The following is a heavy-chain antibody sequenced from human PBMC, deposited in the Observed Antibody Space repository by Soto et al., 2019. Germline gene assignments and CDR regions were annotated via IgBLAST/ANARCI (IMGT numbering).Heavy chain of an antibody. CDR2: IKEDGSEK. CDR1: GFSFSNYW. CDR3: ARGDFWAVPGTNPWG. J-gene: IGHJ4*02. D-gene: IGHD3-3*01. Sequence: EVQLVESGGGLVQPGGSLRLSCAASGFSFSNYWMSWVRQAPGKGLEWVANIKEDGSEKHYVGSVKGRFTISRDNAKNSLYLQMNSLRAEDTAVYYCARGDFWAVPGTNPWGWGQGTLVTVSS. V-gene: IGHV3-7*04.